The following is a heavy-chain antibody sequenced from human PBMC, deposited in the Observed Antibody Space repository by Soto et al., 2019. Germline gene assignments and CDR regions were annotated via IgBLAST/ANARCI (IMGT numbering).Heavy chain of an antibody. Sequence: SETLSLTCTVFGGSSSSYYWSWIRQPPGKGLEWIGYIYYSGSTNYNPSLKSRVTISVDTSKNQFSLKLSSVTAADTAVYYCARGAEQQLLSLNWFDPWGKGTLVTVSS. CDR1: GGSSSSYY. CDR2: IYYSGST. D-gene: IGHD2-2*01. V-gene: IGHV4-59*01. CDR3: ARGAEQQLLSLNWFDP. J-gene: IGHJ5*02.